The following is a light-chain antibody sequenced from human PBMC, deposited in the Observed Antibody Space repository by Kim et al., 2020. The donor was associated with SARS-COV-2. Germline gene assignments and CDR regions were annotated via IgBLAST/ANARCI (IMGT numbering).Light chain of an antibody. Sequence: SYELTQPPSVSVSPGQTASITCSGDELGDKFTCWYQQKAGQSPVLVIYRDTKRPSGIPARFSGSNSGNTATLTISETQAVDEADYYCQAWDSRTGVFGPGTKVTVL. CDR3: QAWDSRTGV. CDR2: RDT. J-gene: IGLJ1*01. CDR1: ELGDKF. V-gene: IGLV3-1*01.